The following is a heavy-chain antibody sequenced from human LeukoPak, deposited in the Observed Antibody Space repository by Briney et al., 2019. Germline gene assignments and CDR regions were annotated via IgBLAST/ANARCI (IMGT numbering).Heavy chain of an antibody. CDR3: ARESCLNAVCYTGEGAFDI. Sequence: PGGSLRLSCAVSGFSFSSYGLHWVRQAPGKGLEWVAVIYFDTKNIHYADSVKGRFTVSRDDSKNTLYLQMNSLRAEDTAVYYCARESCLNAVCYTGEGAFDIWGQGTMVTVSS. CDR2: IYFDTKNI. J-gene: IGHJ3*02. D-gene: IGHD2-8*01. CDR1: GFSFSSYG. V-gene: IGHV3-33*01.